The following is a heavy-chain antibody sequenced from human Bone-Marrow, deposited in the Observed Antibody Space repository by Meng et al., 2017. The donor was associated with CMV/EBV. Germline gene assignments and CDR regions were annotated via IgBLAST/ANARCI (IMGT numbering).Heavy chain of an antibody. D-gene: IGHD3-3*01. Sequence: SETMSLTCTVSGGSISSRSYYWCWIRQHPGKGLEWIGSISYSGSTYYNPSLKSRVTISVDTSKNQFSLKLSSVTAADTAVYYCASLRFLEWLLKVSGYGMDDWGQGTTVTVSS. CDR2: ISYSGST. CDR1: GGSISSRSYY. CDR3: ASLRFLEWLLKVSGYGMDD. J-gene: IGHJ6*02. V-gene: IGHV4-39*01.